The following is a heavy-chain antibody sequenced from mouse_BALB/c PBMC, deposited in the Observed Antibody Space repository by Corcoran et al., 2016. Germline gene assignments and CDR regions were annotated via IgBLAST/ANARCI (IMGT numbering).Heavy chain of an antibody. Sequence: DVQLQESGPGLVKPSQSLSLTCSVTGYSITSGYYWNWIRQFPGNKLEWMGYISYDGSNNYNPSLKNRISITRDTSKNQFFLKLNSVTTEDTATYYCARGRSYWYFDVWGAGTTVTVSS. CDR1: GYSITSGYY. J-gene: IGHJ1*01. D-gene: IGHD2-10*01. CDR2: ISYDGSN. CDR3: ARGRSYWYFDV. V-gene: IGHV3-6*02.